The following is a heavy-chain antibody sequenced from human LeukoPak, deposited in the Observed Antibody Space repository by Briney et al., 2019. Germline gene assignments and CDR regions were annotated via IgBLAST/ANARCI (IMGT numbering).Heavy chain of an antibody. D-gene: IGHD3-22*01. CDR3: ARDADYYDSSGYYLAYDAFDI. J-gene: IGHJ3*02. CDR1: GFIFSSYE. V-gene: IGHV3-48*01. CDR2: ISSSSSTI. Sequence: GVSLRLSCAASGFIFSSYEMNWVRQAPGKGLEWVSYISSSSSTIYYADSVKGRFTISRDNAKNSLYLQMNSLRAEDTAVYYCARDADYYDSSGYYLAYDAFDIWGQGTMVTVSS.